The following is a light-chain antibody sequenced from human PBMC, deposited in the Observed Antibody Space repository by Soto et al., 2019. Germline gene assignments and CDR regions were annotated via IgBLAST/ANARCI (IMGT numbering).Light chain of an antibody. CDR1: SGHSSYA. J-gene: IGLJ3*02. Sequence: QSVLTQSPSASASLGASVKLTCTLSSGHSSYAIAWHQQQPEKGPRYLMKLNSDGSHSKGDGIPDRFSGSSSGPERYLTISSLQSEDEADYYCQTWGTGIGVFGGGTELTVL. CDR3: QTWGTGIGV. V-gene: IGLV4-69*01. CDR2: LNSDGSH.